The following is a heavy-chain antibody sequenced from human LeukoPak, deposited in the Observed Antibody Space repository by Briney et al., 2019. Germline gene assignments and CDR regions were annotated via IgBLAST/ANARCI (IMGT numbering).Heavy chain of an antibody. CDR3: AKQHDYGDPFGY. Sequence: GGSLRLSCAASGFTFSSYAMSWVRQAPGKGLEWVSTISGSGGSTYYADSVKGRFTISRDNSKNTLYMQMNSLSAEDTAVYSCAKQHDYGDPFGYWGQGTLVTVSS. D-gene: IGHD4-17*01. CDR2: ISGSGGST. J-gene: IGHJ4*02. V-gene: IGHV3-23*01. CDR1: GFTFSSYA.